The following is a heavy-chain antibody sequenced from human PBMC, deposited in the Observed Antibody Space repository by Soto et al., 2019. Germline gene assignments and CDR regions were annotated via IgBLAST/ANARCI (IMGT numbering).Heavy chain of an antibody. J-gene: IGHJ1*01. CDR2: ISYDGSNK. CDR3: ARGGIAVAGLYFQH. CDR1: GFTFSSYA. D-gene: IGHD6-19*01. V-gene: IGHV3-30-3*01. Sequence: QVQLVESGGGVVQPGRSLRLSCAASGFTFSSYAMHWVRQAPGKGLEWVAVISYDGSNKYYADSVKGRFTISRDNSKNTLYLQMNSLRAEDTAVYYCARGGIAVAGLYFQHWGQGTLVTVSS.